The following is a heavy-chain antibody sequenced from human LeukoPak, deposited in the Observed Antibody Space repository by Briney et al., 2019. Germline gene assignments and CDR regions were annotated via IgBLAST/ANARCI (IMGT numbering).Heavy chain of an antibody. Sequence: SVKVSCKASGGTFSSYAISWVRQAPGQGLEWMGRIIPIFGTANYAQKFQGRVTITTDESTSTAYMELSSLRSEDTAVYYCARGALYYGVSPRYCYMDVWGKGTTVTVSS. CDR2: IIPIFGTA. D-gene: IGHD4-17*01. CDR1: GGTFSSYA. V-gene: IGHV1-69*05. J-gene: IGHJ6*03. CDR3: ARGALYYGVSPRYCYMDV.